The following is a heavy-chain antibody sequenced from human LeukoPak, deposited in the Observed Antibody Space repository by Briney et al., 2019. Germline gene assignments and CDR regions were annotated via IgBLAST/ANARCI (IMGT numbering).Heavy chain of an antibody. CDR2: IDSDGSST. CDR3: ARGVTTFGVVSPHQADAFDI. CDR1: GFTFSSYW. J-gene: IGHJ3*02. D-gene: IGHD3-3*01. V-gene: IGHV3-74*01. Sequence: PGGSLRLSCAASGFTFSSYWMHWVRQAPGKGLVWVSRIDSDGSSTSYADSVKGRFTISRDNAKNTLYLQMNSLRAEDTAVYYCARGVTTFGVVSPHQADAFDIWGQGTMVTVSS.